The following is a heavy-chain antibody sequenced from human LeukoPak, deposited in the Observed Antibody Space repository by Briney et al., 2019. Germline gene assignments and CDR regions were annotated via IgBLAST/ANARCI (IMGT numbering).Heavy chain of an antibody. CDR2: IYYSGST. CDR1: GGSISSYY. D-gene: IGHD2-15*01. J-gene: IGHJ5*02. V-gene: IGHV4-59*01. CDR3: ARGGRYCSGSSCYSGGWFDP. Sequence: SATLSLTCTVSGGSISSYYWSWIRQPPGKGLEWIGYIYYSGSTNYNPSLKSRVTISVDTSKNQFSLKLSSVTAADTAVYYCARGGRYCSGSSCYSGGWFDPWGQGTLVTVSS.